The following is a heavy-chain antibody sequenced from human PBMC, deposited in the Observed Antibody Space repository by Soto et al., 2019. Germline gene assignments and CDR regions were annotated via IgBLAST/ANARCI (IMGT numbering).Heavy chain of an antibody. CDR2: ISSSGSTI. D-gene: IGHD3-3*01. CDR1: GFTFSSYE. V-gene: IGHV3-48*03. J-gene: IGHJ6*02. Sequence: EVQLVESGGGLVPPGGSLRLSCAASGFTFSSYEMNWVRQAPGKGLEWVSYISSSGSTIYYADSVKVRFTISRDNAKNSLYLQINSLRAEDTAVYYCARDGYDFWSGYPQYYYYYGMDVWGQGTTVTVSS. CDR3: ARDGYDFWSGYPQYYYYYGMDV.